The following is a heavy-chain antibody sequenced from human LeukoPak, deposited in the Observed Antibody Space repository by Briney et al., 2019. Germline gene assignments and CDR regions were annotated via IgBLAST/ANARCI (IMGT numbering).Heavy chain of an antibody. CDR3: ARDVTGSFDY. D-gene: IGHD1-14*01. CDR2: IYYSGST. Sequence: SETLSLTCTVSGDSISSSSYYWGWIRQPPGKGLDWIGSIYYSGSTYYNPSLKSRVTISVDTSKSQFSLKLYSVTAADTAVYYCARDVTGSFDYWGQGTLVTVSS. V-gene: IGHV4-39*07. J-gene: IGHJ4*02. CDR1: GDSISSSSYY.